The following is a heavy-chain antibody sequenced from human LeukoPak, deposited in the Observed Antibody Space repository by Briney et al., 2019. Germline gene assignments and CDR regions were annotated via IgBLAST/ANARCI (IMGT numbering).Heavy chain of an antibody. D-gene: IGHD6-13*01. V-gene: IGHV3-64*01. J-gene: IGHJ5*02. CDR2: ISSNGGST. CDR1: GFTFSSYA. Sequence: GSLRLSCAASGFTFSSYAMHWVRQAPGKGLEYVSAISSNGGSTYYANSVKGRFTISRDNSKNTLYLQMGSLRAEDMAVYYCARDSAAYSSSWSWFDPWGQGTLVTVSS. CDR3: ARDSAAYSSSWSWFDP.